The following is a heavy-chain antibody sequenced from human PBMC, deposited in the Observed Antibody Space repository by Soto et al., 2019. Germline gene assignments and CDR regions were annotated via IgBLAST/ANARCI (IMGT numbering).Heavy chain of an antibody. V-gene: IGHV4-39*01. Sequence: SETLSLTCTVSGGSISSSSYYWGWIRQPPGKGLEWIGSIYYSGSTYYNPSLKSRVTISVDTSKNQFSLKLSSVTAADTAVYYCARLVGGSGSYSRSPYYYYGMDVWGQGTTVTVSS. J-gene: IGHJ6*02. CDR3: ARLVGGSGSYSRSPYYYYGMDV. CDR2: IYYSGST. CDR1: GGSISSSSYY. D-gene: IGHD3-10*01.